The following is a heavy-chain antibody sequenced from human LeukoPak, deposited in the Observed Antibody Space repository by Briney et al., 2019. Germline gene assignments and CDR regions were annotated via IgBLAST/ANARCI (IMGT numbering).Heavy chain of an antibody. V-gene: IGHV1-69*13. CDR3: ARVLEEQQLVRDY. CDR1: GGTFNHFG. J-gene: IGHJ4*02. D-gene: IGHD6-13*01. Sequence: ASVKVSCKASGGTFNHFGINWVRQAPGQGLEWMGGIIPIFGTANYAQKFQGRVTITADESTSTAYMELSSLRSGDTAVYYCARVLEEQQLVRDYWGQGTLVTVSS. CDR2: IIPIFGTA.